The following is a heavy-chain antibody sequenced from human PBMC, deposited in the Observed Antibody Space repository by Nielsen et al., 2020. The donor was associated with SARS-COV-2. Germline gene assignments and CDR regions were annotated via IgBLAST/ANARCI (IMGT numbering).Heavy chain of an antibody. V-gene: IGHV4-34*01. D-gene: IGHD3-10*01. CDR1: DGSFNGYY. CDR3: ARGWVITMVRGSYGMDV. Sequence: GSLRLSCAVYDGSFNGYYWSWIRQPPGKGLEWIGEISHSGSTNYNPSLKSRVTISVATSKKQFSLKLSSVTAADTAVYYCARGWVITMVRGSYGMDVWGQGTTVTVSS. CDR2: ISHSGST. J-gene: IGHJ6*02.